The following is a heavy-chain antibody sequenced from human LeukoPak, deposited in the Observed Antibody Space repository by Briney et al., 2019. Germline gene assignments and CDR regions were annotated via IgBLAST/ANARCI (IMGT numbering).Heavy chain of an antibody. CDR1: GLTFRNYG. V-gene: IGHV3-33*01. D-gene: IGHD2-15*01. J-gene: IGHJ4*02. CDR3: ASGRGGRGGINYFDY. CDR2: IYYDGSEK. Sequence: PGGSLRLSCAVSGLTFRNYGMHWVRQAPGKGLEWVAIIYYDGSEKYYVDSVKGRFTISRDSSKNTLYLQMNSLRAEDTALYYCASGRGGRGGINYFDYWGQGTLVTVSS.